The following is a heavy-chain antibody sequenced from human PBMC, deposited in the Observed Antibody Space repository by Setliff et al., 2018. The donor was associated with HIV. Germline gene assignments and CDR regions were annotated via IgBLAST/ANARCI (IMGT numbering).Heavy chain of an antibody. J-gene: IGHJ4*02. CDR3: TTDNNLNSEFAY. V-gene: IGHV3-15*01. CDR2: IKSDIDGGTK. CDR1: EISFTNAW. Sequence: PGGSLRLSCITSEISFTNAWMSWVRQVPGKGLEWIARIKSDIDGGTKAYTTPVRGRFTITRDDSKHTLYLLMNHLKSEDTGVYYCTTDNNLNSEFAYWGQGTLVTVSS. D-gene: IGHD1-26*01.